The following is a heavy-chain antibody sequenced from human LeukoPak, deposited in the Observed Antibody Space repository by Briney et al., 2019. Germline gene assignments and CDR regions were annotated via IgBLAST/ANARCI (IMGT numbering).Heavy chain of an antibody. CDR2: INTGTGNP. J-gene: IGHJ6*02. Sequence: GASVKVSCKASGYIFTDYVMNWVRQAPGQGLEWMGWINTGTGNPTYAQGFTGQFVFSFDTSVSTAYLQISSLKAEDTALYYCARGRGYSYGYYHYFGMDVWGQGTTVTVSS. V-gene: IGHV7-4-1*02. CDR1: GYIFTDYV. CDR3: ARGRGYSYGYYHYFGMDV. D-gene: IGHD5-18*01.